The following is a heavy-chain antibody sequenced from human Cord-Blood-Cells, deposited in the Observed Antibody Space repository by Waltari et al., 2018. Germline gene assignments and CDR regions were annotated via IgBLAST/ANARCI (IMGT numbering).Heavy chain of an antibody. CDR3: ARSLGEWFGELYYFDY. D-gene: IGHD3-10*01. V-gene: IGHV3-30*04. CDR1: GFTFSSYA. J-gene: IGHJ4*02. Sequence: QVQLVESGGGVVQPGRSLSLSCAASGFTFSSYAMHWVRQAPGKGLEWVAVISYDGSNKYYADSVKGRFTISRDNSKNTLYLQMNSLRAEDTAVYYCARSLGEWFGELYYFDYWGQGTLVTVSS. CDR2: ISYDGSNK.